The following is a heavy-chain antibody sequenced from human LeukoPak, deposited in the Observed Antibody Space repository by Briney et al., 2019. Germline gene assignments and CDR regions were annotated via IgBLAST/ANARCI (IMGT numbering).Heavy chain of an antibody. V-gene: IGHV3-30*18. J-gene: IGHJ5*02. Sequence: GGSLRLSCAASGFTFSSYGMHWVRQAPGKGLEWVAVISYDGSNKYYADSVKGRFTISRDNSKNTLYLQMNSLRAEDTAVYYCAKSGWHLNWFDPWGQGTLVTVSS. CDR2: ISYDGSNK. CDR3: AKSGWHLNWFDP. D-gene: IGHD6-19*01. CDR1: GFTFSSYG.